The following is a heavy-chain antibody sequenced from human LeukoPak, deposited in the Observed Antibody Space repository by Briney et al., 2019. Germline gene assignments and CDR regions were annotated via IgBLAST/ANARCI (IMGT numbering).Heavy chain of an antibody. CDR3: AREIDHDILTGFSRAMDV. CDR1: GFTFSDYY. J-gene: IGHJ6*02. Sequence: GGSLRLSCAASGFTFSDYYMSWIRQAPGKGLEWVSYISSSGSTIYYADSVKGRFTISRDNAENSLYLQMNSLRAEDTAVYYCAREIDHDILTGFSRAMDVWGQGTTVTVSS. V-gene: IGHV3-11*04. D-gene: IGHD3-9*01. CDR2: ISSSGSTI.